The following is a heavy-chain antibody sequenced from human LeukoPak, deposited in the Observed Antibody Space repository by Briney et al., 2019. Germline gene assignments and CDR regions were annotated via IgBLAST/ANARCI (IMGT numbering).Heavy chain of an antibody. V-gene: IGHV4-34*01. CDR1: GGSFSGYY. J-gene: IGHJ4*02. CDR3: ARGCYCSSTSRCSGFDY. Sequence: SETLSLTCAVYGGSFSGYYWSWIRQPPGKGLEWIGEINHSGSTNYNPSLKSRVTISVDTSKNQFSLKLSSVTAADTAVYYCARGCYCSSTSRCSGFDYWGQGTLVTVSS. D-gene: IGHD2-2*01. CDR2: INHSGST.